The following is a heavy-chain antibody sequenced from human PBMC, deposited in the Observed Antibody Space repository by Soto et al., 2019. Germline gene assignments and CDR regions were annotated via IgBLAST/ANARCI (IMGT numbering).Heavy chain of an antibody. D-gene: IGHD2-8*01. CDR1: GYRLSNYY. Sequence: QVDLVQSGAEVKKPGASVKMSCKSSGYRLSNYYMHWVRQAPGQGLEWMGIVNPSDGRANHARKSRGRVAKTRDTPTTQLHTELNSLRSHATAINYCARAEILMAGQAFHSWGQGTLVTVS. CDR3: ARAEILMAGQAFHS. V-gene: IGHV1-46*01. J-gene: IGHJ4*02. CDR2: VNPSDGRA.